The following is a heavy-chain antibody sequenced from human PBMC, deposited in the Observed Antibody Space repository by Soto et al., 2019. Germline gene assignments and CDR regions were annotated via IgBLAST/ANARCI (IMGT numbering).Heavy chain of an antibody. Sequence: QVTLKESGPVLVKPTETLTLTCIVSGFSFNNVRMGVSWIRQPPGKALEWLAHILPNDEKSYRPSLKSRLTISXVTXKXLVVLTMTNMDPADTATYYCARAEMSTNNYYYGMDVWGQGTTVTVSS. CDR2: ILPNDEK. CDR3: ARAEMSTNNYYYGMDV. D-gene: IGHD1-1*01. J-gene: IGHJ6*02. V-gene: IGHV2-26*01. CDR1: GFSFNNVRMG.